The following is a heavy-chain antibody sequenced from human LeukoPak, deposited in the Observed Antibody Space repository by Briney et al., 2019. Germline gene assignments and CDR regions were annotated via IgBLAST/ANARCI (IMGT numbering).Heavy chain of an antibody. CDR2: IYYSGST. D-gene: IGHD6-25*01. CDR1: GGSISSYY. J-gene: IGHJ5*02. Sequence: SETLSLTCTVSGGSISSYYWSWIRQPPGKGLEWIGYIYYSGSTNYNPFLKSRVTISVDTSKNQFSLKLSSVTAADTAVYYCARQSGRINWFDPWGQGTLVTVSS. V-gene: IGHV4-59*08. CDR3: ARQSGRINWFDP.